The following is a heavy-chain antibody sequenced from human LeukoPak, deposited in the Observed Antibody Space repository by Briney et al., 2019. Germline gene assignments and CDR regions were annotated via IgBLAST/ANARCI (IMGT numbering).Heavy chain of an antibody. J-gene: IGHJ3*02. V-gene: IGHV4-4*02. CDR1: GGSISSNNW. CDR3: ASVLTRAFDI. CDR2: IYHSGST. D-gene: IGHD4/OR15-4a*01. Sequence: SETLSPTCAVSGGSISSNNWWIWVRQSPEKGLEWIGEIYHSGSTNYNPSLKSRVTISVDKSKNQFSLKLSSVTAADTAVYYCASVLTRAFDIWGQGTMVTVSS.